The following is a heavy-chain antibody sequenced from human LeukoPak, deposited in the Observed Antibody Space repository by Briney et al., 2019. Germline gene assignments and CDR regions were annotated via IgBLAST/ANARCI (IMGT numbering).Heavy chain of an antibody. CDR2: ISESSYHI. V-gene: IGHV3-21*01. CDR3: ARKVPSAQSDF. CDR1: GFTFNAYS. Sequence: GGSLRLSCAVSGFTFNAYSTMWVRQAPGKGLEWVSSISESSYHIYYADSVKGRFTISRDNAKNSLYLQMNSLRADDTAVYYCARKVPSAQSDFWGQGTLVTVSS. J-gene: IGHJ1*01. D-gene: IGHD2-21*01.